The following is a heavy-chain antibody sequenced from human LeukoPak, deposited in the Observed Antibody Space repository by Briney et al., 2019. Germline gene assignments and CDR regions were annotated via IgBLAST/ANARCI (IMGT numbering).Heavy chain of an antibody. CDR1: GFTFSSYS. CDR3: ARQGSGSYTRLDY. Sequence: GGSLRLSCAASGFTFSSYSMNWVRQAPGKGLEWVSSISSSSSYIYYADSVKGRFTISRDNAKNSLYLQMNSLRAEDTAVYYCARQGSGSYTRLDYWGQGTLVTVSS. J-gene: IGHJ4*02. D-gene: IGHD1-26*01. V-gene: IGHV3-21*01. CDR2: ISSSSSYI.